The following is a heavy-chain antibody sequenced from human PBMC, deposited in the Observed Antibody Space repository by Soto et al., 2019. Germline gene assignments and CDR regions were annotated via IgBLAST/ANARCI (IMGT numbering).Heavy chain of an antibody. CDR1: GFTFSSYE. D-gene: IGHD1-26*01. CDR3: ARDRWELLGYYYYGMDV. J-gene: IGHJ6*02. CDR2: ISSSGSTI. V-gene: IGHV3-48*03. Sequence: GGSLRLSCAASGFTFSSYEMNWVRQAPGKGLEWVSYISSSGSTIYYADSVKGRFTISRDNAKNSLYLQMNSLRAEDTAVYYCARDRWELLGYYYYGMDVWGQGTTVTVSS.